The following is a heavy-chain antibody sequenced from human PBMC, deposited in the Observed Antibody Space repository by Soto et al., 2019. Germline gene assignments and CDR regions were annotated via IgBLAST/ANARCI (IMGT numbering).Heavy chain of an antibody. D-gene: IGHD6-13*01. Sequence: SETLSLTCTVSGDSISRGLHYWSWIRQLPGKGLEWLGYIYYNGDAKYNPSLQGRLTMSVDTSKNQFSLMLASMTAADTAVYYCASDRQAGNFYYTLNAWGQGTTATVYS. CDR2: IYYNGDA. V-gene: IGHV4-31*03. CDR3: ASDRQAGNFYYTLNA. J-gene: IGHJ6*01. CDR1: GDSISRGLHY.